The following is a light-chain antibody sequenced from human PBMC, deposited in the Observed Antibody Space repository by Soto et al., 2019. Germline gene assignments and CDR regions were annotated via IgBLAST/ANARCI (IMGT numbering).Light chain of an antibody. CDR1: QNVGTN. J-gene: IGKJ4*01. Sequence: IVMTQSPATLSVSPGEGVTLFCRVSQNVGTNLAWYQQRPGQAPRLLIYGASTRATAAPPSFGGTGPGTEFNPTNTSLQTEACALYFCQQLNNWSLPLGGGTKVEI. CDR2: GAS. CDR3: QQLNNWSLP. V-gene: IGKV3D-15*01.